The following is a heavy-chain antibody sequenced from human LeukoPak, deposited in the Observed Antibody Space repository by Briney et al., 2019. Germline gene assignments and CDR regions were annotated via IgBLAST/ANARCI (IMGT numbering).Heavy chain of an antibody. CDR2: IYYSGST. V-gene: IGHV4-30-4*08. D-gene: IGHD1-26*01. CDR3: ARDRNLYSGSFAS. J-gene: IGHJ4*02. CDR1: GGSISSGDYY. Sequence: PSETLSLTCTVSGGSISSGDYYWSWIRQPPGKGLEWIGYIYYSGSTYYNPSLKSRVTISVDTSKNQFSLKLSSVTAADTAVYYCARDRNLYSGSFASWGQGTLVTVSS.